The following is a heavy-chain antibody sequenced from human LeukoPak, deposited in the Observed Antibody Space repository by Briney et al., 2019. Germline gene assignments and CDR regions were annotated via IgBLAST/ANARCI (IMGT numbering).Heavy chain of an antibody. V-gene: IGHV1-2*02. D-gene: IGHD5-24*01. CDR2: INPDSGVT. J-gene: IGHJ4*02. CDR3: ARDGTGVYNLVQY. Sequence: ASVKVSCKASGYTFTDYYMHWVRQAPGQGLEWMGWINPDSGVTNYPQKFQGRVTMTRDTSISAVYMELSRLRSDDTAVYYCARDGTGVYNLVQYWGQGTLVTVSS. CDR1: GYTFTDYY.